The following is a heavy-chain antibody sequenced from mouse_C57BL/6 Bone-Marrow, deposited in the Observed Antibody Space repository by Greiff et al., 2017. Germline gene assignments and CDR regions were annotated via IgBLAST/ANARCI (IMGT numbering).Heavy chain of an antibody. CDR1: GFTFSSYA. CDR2: ISSGGDYI. Sequence: EVMLVESGEGLVKPGGSLKLSCAASGFTFSSYAMSWVRQTPEKRLEWVAYISSGGDYIYYADTVKGRFTISRDNARNTLYLQMSSLKSEDTAMYYCTRDRQSYYYVSPYYYAMDYWGQGTSVTVSS. D-gene: IGHD1-1*01. J-gene: IGHJ4*01. V-gene: IGHV5-9-1*02. CDR3: TRDRQSYYYVSPYYYAMDY.